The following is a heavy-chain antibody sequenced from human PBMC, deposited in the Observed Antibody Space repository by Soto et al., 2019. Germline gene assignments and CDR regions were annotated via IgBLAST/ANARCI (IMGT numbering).Heavy chain of an antibody. Sequence: EVQLLESGGGLVQPGGSLRLSCAASGFTLNNYAMSWVRQSLGKGLEWVSSISSGSTYYADSVKGRFTISRDDSKNTLYLQMNSLRVEDTAEYYCAKELSSMWFPLDHWGQGTLVTVSS. CDR1: GFTLNNYA. D-gene: IGHD6-13*01. J-gene: IGHJ4*02. CDR2: ISSGST. CDR3: AKELSSMWFPLDH. V-gene: IGHV3-23*01.